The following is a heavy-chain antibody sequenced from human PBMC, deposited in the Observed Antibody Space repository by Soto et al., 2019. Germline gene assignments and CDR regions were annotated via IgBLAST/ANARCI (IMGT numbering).Heavy chain of an antibody. J-gene: IGHJ4*02. CDR2: TAYSGSA. Sequence: SETLSLTCTVSGDSISSGSHYWNWIRQRPGQGLEWIVYTAYSGSAYYDPAQRSLLTISVDTSKNQFSLKMNSVTAAATAVYYCVGRLATLYGYFDSWGQGTKVTVSS. D-gene: IGHD3-3*02. CDR1: GDSISSGSHY. CDR3: VGRLATLYGYFDS. V-gene: IGHV4-31*01.